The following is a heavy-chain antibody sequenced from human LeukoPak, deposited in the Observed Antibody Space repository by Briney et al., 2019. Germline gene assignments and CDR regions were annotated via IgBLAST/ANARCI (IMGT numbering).Heavy chain of an antibody. J-gene: IGHJ4*02. CDR2: INPSGGST. CDR1: GYTFTSYY. D-gene: IGHD3-3*01. V-gene: IGHV1-46*01. Sequence: ASVRVSCKAFGYTFTSYYMHWVRQAPGQGLEWMGIINPSGGSTSYAQKFQGGVTMTRNTSTSTVYMELSSLRSEDTAVYYCARDLVGNYDPYFDYWGQGTLVTVSS. CDR3: ARDLVGNYDPYFDY.